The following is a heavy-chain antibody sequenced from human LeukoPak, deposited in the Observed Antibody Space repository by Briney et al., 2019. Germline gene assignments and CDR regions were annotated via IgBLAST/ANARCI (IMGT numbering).Heavy chain of an antibody. CDR1: GFTFSSYN. V-gene: IGHV3-48*04. Sequence: GGSLRLSCVASGFTFSSYNMNWVRQAPGKGLEWLSYISSSGSVRHYADSVKGRFTISRDNAKSSLYLQMNSLRGEDTTVYYCARDFLDDTQWGQGTLVTVSS. D-gene: IGHD3-22*01. CDR2: ISSSGSVR. CDR3: ARDFLDDTQ. J-gene: IGHJ4*02.